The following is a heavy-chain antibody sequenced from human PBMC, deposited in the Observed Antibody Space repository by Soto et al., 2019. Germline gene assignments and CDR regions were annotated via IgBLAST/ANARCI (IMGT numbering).Heavy chain of an antibody. J-gene: IGHJ4*02. V-gene: IGHV3-23*01. CDR3: AKHQSGSPELYFDY. Sequence: EVQLLESGGDLVQPGGSLRLSCAASGFSFGRYVMSWVRQAAGKGLEWVSGISVTGGSTHYADSVMGRFTISRDNSKNTLYLQMNSLRDEDTAVYYCAKHQSGSPELYFDYWGQGTLVTVSS. CDR2: ISVTGGST. CDR1: GFSFGRYV. D-gene: IGHD1-26*01.